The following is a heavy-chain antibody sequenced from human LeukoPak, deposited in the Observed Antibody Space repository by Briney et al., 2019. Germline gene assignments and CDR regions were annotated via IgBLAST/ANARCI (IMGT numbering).Heavy chain of an antibody. CDR1: GGSISSGSYY. CDR3: AREEDCSSTSCYVV. V-gene: IGHV4-61*02. CDR2: IYTSGST. D-gene: IGHD2-2*01. J-gene: IGHJ6*04. Sequence: SQTLSLTCTVSGGSISSGSYYWSWIRQPAGKGLERIGRIYTSGSTNYNPSLKSRVTISVDTSKNQFSLKLSSVTAADTAVYYCAREEDCSSTSCYVVWGKGTTVTVSS.